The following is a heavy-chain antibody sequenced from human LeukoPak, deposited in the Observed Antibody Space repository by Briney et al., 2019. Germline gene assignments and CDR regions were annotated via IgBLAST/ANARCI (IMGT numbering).Heavy chain of an antibody. D-gene: IGHD3-22*01. J-gene: IGHJ5*02. CDR1: GFIFKNYG. CDR3: AKGSSGYFVDL. V-gene: IGHV3-23*01. Sequence: GGSLRLSCAASGFIFKNYGLIWVRHAPGKGLGWVSAISNDGGGTNYADFVKGRLTISRDNSKNTLFLQINSLRAEDTALYYCAKGSSGYFVDLWGQGTLRTVSS. CDR2: ISNDGGGT.